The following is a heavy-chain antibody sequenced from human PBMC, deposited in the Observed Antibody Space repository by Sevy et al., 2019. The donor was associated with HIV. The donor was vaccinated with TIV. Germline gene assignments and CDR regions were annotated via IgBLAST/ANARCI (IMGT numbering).Heavy chain of an antibody. CDR3: ARASYNSDRNPRDDY. Sequence: GGSLRLSCAASGFTFNDYNLSWIRQAPGKGLEWVSYISTSTSTTTIYYADSVKGRFTISRDNAKNSIYLQMNSLRVDDTAVYYCARASYNSDRNPRDDYWGQGTLVTVSS. V-gene: IGHV3-11*01. D-gene: IGHD6-19*01. CDR2: ISTSTSTTTI. J-gene: IGHJ4*02. CDR1: GFTFNDYN.